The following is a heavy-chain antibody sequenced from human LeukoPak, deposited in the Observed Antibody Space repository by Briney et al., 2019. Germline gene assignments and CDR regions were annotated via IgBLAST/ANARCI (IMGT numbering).Heavy chain of an antibody. D-gene: IGHD3-10*01. CDR3: AKHRMVRGVITDYYFDY. CDR1: GYTFSSYA. Sequence: GGSLRLSCAASGYTFSSYAMSWVRRAPGKGLEWVSVISGSGGSTYYADSVKGRFTISRDNSKNTLYLQMNSLRAEDTAVYYCAKHRMVRGVITDYYFDYWGQGTLVTVSS. V-gene: IGHV3-23*01. J-gene: IGHJ4*02. CDR2: ISGSGGST.